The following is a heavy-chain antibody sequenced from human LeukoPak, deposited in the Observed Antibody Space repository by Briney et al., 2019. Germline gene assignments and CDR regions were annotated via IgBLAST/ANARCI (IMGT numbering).Heavy chain of an antibody. V-gene: IGHV4-59*01. D-gene: IGHD4-23*01. Sequence: KPSETLSLTCTVSGGSISSYYWSWIRQPPGKGLEWIGYIYYSGSTNYNPSLKSRVTISVDTSKNQFSPKLSSVTAADTAVYYCAREVGGNFLLDAFDIWGQGTMVTVSS. CDR2: IYYSGST. J-gene: IGHJ3*02. CDR3: AREVGGNFLLDAFDI. CDR1: GGSISSYY.